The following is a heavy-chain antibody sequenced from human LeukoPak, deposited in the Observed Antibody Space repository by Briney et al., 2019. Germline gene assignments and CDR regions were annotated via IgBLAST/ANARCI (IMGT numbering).Heavy chain of an antibody. V-gene: IGHV3-23*01. Sequence: GGSLRLSCAVSGFTFSSYAMSWVRQAPEKGLEWVSRISGSGSSTYYPDSVKGRFTISRDNSKNTLYLQMNSLRAEDTAVYYCASQTTGFGYSYGLFDYWGQGTLVTVSS. D-gene: IGHD5-18*01. J-gene: IGHJ4*02. CDR1: GFTFSSYA. CDR2: ISGSGSST. CDR3: ASQTTGFGYSYGLFDY.